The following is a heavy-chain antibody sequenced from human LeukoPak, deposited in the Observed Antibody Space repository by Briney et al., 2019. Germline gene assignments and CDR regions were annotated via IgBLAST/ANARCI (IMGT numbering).Heavy chain of an antibody. V-gene: IGHV1-69*13. Sequence: GASVKVSCKASGGTFSSYASSWVRQAPGQGLGWMGGIIPIFGTANYAQKFQGRVTITADESTSTAYMELSSLRSEDTAVYYCAGSKRGYSFGGMDVWGQGTTVTVSS. CDR3: AGSKRGYSFGGMDV. D-gene: IGHD5-18*01. CDR1: GGTFSSYA. CDR2: IIPIFGTA. J-gene: IGHJ6*02.